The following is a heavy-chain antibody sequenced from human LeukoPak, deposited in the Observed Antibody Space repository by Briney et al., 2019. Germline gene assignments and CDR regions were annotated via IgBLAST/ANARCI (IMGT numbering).Heavy chain of an antibody. D-gene: IGHD4-17*01. Sequence: SETLPLTCAVSGVSFNNYYWSWVRQTPGKGLEWIGEINHSGYTNDSPSLKSRVTLSIDTSRKQFSLNLRSVTVADTGIYYCTRMTTGHDYWGQGTLVTVSS. CDR2: INHSGYT. J-gene: IGHJ4*02. V-gene: IGHV4-34*01. CDR3: TRMTTGHDY. CDR1: GVSFNNYY.